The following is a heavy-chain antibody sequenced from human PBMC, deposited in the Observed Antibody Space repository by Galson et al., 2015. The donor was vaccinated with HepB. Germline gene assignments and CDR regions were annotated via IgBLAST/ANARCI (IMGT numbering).Heavy chain of an antibody. CDR1: GGSFSGYY. V-gene: IGHV4-34*01. Sequence: TLSLTCAVYGGSFSGYYWSWIRQPPGKGLEWIGEINHSGSTNYNPSLKSRVTISVDTSKNQFSLKLSSVTAADTAVYYCARGQINSSSRRGPYYYYGMDVWGQGTTVTVSS. D-gene: IGHD6-6*01. J-gene: IGHJ6*02. CDR3: ARGQINSSSRRGPYYYYGMDV. CDR2: INHSGST.